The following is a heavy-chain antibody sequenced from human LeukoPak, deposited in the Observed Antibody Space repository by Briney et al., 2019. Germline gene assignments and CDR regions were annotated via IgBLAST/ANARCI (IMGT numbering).Heavy chain of an antibody. CDR1: GYTFTGYY. Sequence: GASVKVSCKASGYTFTGYYMHWVRQAPGQGLEWMGWINPNSGGTNYAQKFQGRVTMTRDTSISTAYMELSRLRSDDTAVYYCARDPYDSSGYLFHYWGQGTLVTVSS. D-gene: IGHD3-22*01. CDR3: ARDPYDSSGYLFHY. V-gene: IGHV1-2*02. CDR2: INPNSGGT. J-gene: IGHJ4*02.